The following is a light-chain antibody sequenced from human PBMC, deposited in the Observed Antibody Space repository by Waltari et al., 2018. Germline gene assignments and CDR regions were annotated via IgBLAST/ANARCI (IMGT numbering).Light chain of an antibody. V-gene: IGKV1-12*01. CDR3: QEANSFPLT. CDR1: QGIRSW. Sequence: DIQKTQSPPSVSASVGDRVTITCRASQGIRSWLAWYQQKPGNALKLLIYAASSLQGGVTSRFSGSGSGTEFTLAISSLQPEDVATYYCQEANSFPLTFGGGTKVEI. J-gene: IGKJ4*01. CDR2: AAS.